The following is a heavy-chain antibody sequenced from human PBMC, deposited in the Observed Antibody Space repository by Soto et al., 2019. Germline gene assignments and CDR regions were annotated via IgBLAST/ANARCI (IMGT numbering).Heavy chain of an antibody. Sequence: QVQLVQSGAEVKKPGSSVKVSCKASRGTFSSYAISWVRQAPGQGLEWMGGIIPIFGTANYAQKFQGRVTITADKSTCTAYMELSSLRFEDTAVYYCARLVGATSAVDYWGQGTLVTVSS. J-gene: IGHJ4*02. V-gene: IGHV1-69*06. D-gene: IGHD1-26*01. CDR2: IIPIFGTA. CDR1: RGTFSSYA. CDR3: ARLVGATSAVDY.